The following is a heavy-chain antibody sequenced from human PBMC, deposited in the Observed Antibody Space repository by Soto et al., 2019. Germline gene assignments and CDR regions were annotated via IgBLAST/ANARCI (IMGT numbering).Heavy chain of an antibody. J-gene: IGHJ4*02. CDR3: ANSRGIAVCFDY. Sequence: QVQLVESGGGVVQPGRSLRLSCAASGFTFSSYGMHWVRQAPGKGLEWVAVISYDGSNKYYADSVKGRFTISRDNSKNTLYLQMNSLRAEDTAVYYCANSRGIAVCFDYWGQGTLVTVSS. CDR2: ISYDGSNK. CDR1: GFTFSSYG. V-gene: IGHV3-30*18. D-gene: IGHD6-19*01.